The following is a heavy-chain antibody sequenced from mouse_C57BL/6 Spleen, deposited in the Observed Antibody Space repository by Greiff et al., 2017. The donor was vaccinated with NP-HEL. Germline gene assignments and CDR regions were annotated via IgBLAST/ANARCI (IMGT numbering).Heavy chain of an antibody. Sequence: QVQLQQSGAELARPGASVKMSCKASGYTFTSYTMHWVKQRPGQGLEWIGYINPSSGYTKYNQKFKDKATLTADKSSSTAYMQLSSLTSEDSAVYYCARGHDYDRDYYAMGYWGQGTSVTVSS. V-gene: IGHV1-4*01. D-gene: IGHD2-4*01. J-gene: IGHJ4*01. CDR3: ARGHDYDRDYYAMGY. CDR1: GYTFTSYT. CDR2: INPSSGYT.